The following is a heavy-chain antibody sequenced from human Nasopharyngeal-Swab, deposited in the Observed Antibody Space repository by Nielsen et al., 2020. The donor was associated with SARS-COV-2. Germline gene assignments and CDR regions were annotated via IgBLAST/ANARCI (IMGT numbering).Heavy chain of an antibody. Sequence: GESLKISCAASGFTFSSYWMSWVRQAPGKGLEWVANIKQDGSEKYYVDSVKGRFTISRDNSKNTLYLQMSSLRAEDTAVYHCAKDLPITVGDYYGLDVWGQGTTVTVSS. CDR1: GFTFSSYW. V-gene: IGHV3-7*03. D-gene: IGHD6-19*01. CDR2: IKQDGSEK. J-gene: IGHJ6*02. CDR3: AKDLPITVGDYYGLDV.